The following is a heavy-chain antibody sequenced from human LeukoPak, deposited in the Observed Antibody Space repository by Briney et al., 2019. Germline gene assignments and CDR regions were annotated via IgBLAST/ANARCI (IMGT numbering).Heavy chain of an antibody. V-gene: IGHV3-7*03. D-gene: IGHD1-1*01. CDR3: ATHWRGR. J-gene: IGHJ4*02. CDR1: GFSLSGYW. Sequence: PGGSLRLSYTASGFSLSGYWMSWVRQAPGKGPEWLANIKEDGSRRYYSESVRGRFTISRDNSENSLYLQMNSLRAEDTAVYYCATHWRGRWGQGTLVTVSS. CDR2: IKEDGSRR.